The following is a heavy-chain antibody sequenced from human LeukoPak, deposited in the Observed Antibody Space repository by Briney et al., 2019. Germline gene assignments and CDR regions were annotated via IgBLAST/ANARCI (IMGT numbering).Heavy chain of an antibody. CDR3: AKGAIRFLEWYSRGFDP. J-gene: IGHJ5*02. CDR1: GFTFSSYS. Sequence: GGSLRLSCASSGFTFSSYSMNWVRQAPGKGLEWVSYISGSSSTIYYADSVKGRFTISRDNSKNTLYLQMNSLRAEDTAVYYCAKGAIRFLEWYSRGFDPWGQGTLVTVSS. V-gene: IGHV3-48*01. D-gene: IGHD3-3*01. CDR2: ISGSSSTI.